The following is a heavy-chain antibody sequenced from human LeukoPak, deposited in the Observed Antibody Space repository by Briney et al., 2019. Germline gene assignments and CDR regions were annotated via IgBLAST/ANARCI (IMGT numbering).Heavy chain of an antibody. CDR1: GFTVSSNY. CDR2: IYSGGST. D-gene: IGHD1-26*01. Sequence: GGSLRLSCAASGFTVSSNYMSWVRQAPGKGLEGVSVIYSGGSTYYADSVKGRFTISRDNSKNTLYLQMNSLRAEDTAVYYCAREGGPPRAGMDVWGQGTTVTVSS. CDR3: AREGGPPRAGMDV. V-gene: IGHV3-66*01. J-gene: IGHJ6*02.